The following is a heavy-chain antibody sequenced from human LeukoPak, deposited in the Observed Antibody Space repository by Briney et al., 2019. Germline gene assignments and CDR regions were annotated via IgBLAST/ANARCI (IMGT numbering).Heavy chain of an antibody. V-gene: IGHV3-23*01. CDR1: GFTFSSYA. J-gene: IGHJ6*03. CDR2: ISEGGEST. CDR3: AKRSARTKYDMDV. Sequence: GGSLRLSCAASGFTFSSYAMNWVRQAPGKGLEWVSAISEGGESTIHADSVKGRFTISRDNSKNTLYLQINSLRAEDTAVYYCAKRSARTKYDMDVWGKGTTVTVSS.